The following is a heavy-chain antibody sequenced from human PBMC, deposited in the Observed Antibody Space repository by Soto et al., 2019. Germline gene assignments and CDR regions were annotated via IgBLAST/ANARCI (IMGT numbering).Heavy chain of an antibody. J-gene: IGHJ4*02. CDR2: IHTSRGTT. Sequence: PGGSLRLSCAASGFTFSSYEMMWVRQAPGKGLEWVSFIHTSRGTTYYADSVKGRFTISRDNAQNSLYLQMSSLRAEDTAVYYRATSLSGYYNSYWGQGTLVTVSS. CDR3: ATSLSGYYNSY. V-gene: IGHV3-48*03. CDR1: GFTFSSYE. D-gene: IGHD3-22*01.